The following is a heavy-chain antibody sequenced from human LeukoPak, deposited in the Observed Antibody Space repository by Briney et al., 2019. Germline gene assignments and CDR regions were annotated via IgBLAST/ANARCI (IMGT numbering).Heavy chain of an antibody. Sequence: ASETLSLTCTVSGGSISSYYWSWIRQPPGKGLEWIGYIYTSGSTNYNPSLKSQVTISVDTSKNQFSLKLSSVTAADTAVYYCASSYGQEFDPWGQGTLVTVSS. CDR2: IYTSGST. V-gene: IGHV4-4*09. J-gene: IGHJ5*02. CDR3: ASSYGQEFDP. CDR1: GGSISSYY. D-gene: IGHD3-10*01.